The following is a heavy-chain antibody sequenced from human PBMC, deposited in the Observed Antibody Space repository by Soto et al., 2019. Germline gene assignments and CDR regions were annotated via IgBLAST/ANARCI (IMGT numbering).Heavy chain of an antibody. CDR1: GFTFSSYS. CDR3: ARVVRYPPRFDY. Sequence: EVQLVESGGGLVQPGGSLRLSCAASGFTFSSYSMNWVRQAPGKGLEWVSYISSSSSTIYYADSVKGRFTISRDNAKNSLYLPMNSLRAEGTAVYYWARVVRYPPRFDYRGQGTLVTVSS. D-gene: IGHD3-9*01. CDR2: ISSSSSTI. V-gene: IGHV3-48*01. J-gene: IGHJ4*02.